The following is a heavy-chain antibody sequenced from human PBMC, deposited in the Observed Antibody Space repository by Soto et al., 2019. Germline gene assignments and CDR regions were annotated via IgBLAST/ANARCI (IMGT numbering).Heavy chain of an antibody. D-gene: IGHD2-2*01. Sequence: EVQLVESGGGLVKPGGSLRLSCAASGFTFSSYSMNWVRQAPGKGLEWVSSISSSSSYIYYADSVKGRFTISRDNAKNSLYLQMNSLRAEDTAVYYCARDSVVPAATGYYYMHVWGKGTTVTVSS. CDR2: ISSSSSYI. V-gene: IGHV3-21*01. J-gene: IGHJ6*03. CDR3: ARDSVVPAATGYYYMHV. CDR1: GFTFSSYS.